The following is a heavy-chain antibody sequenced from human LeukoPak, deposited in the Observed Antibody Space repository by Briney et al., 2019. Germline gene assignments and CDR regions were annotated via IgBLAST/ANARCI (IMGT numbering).Heavy chain of an antibody. V-gene: IGHV3-74*01. CDR2: INSDGSWT. CDR1: GFTFSSYW. D-gene: IGHD2/OR15-2a*01. Sequence: GGSLRLSCAASGFTFSSYWMHWVGQAPGKGLVWVSHINSDGSWTSYADSVKGRFTISKDNAKNTAYLQMNNLRAEDTAVYYCVSFYETYWGRGTLVTVSS. J-gene: IGHJ4*02. CDR3: VSFYETY.